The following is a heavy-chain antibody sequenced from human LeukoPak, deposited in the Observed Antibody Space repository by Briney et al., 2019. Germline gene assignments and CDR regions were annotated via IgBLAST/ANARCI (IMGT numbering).Heavy chain of an antibody. V-gene: IGHV4-59*10. Sequence: PSETLSLTCAVYGGSFSGYYWSWIRKPAGKGLEWIGRIYTSGSTNYNPSLKSRVTISVDTSKNQFSLKLSSVTAADTAVYYCARGRNDNVLLWFGELLDGDWFDPWGQGTLVTVSS. D-gene: IGHD3-10*01. CDR1: GGSFSGYY. CDR2: IYTSGST. CDR3: ARGRNDNVLLWFGELLDGDWFDP. J-gene: IGHJ5*02.